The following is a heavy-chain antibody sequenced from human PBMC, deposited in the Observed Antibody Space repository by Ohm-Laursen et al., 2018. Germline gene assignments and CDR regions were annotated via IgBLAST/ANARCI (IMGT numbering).Heavy chain of an antibody. CDR3: ARGISDGSSSLHDYFDY. D-gene: IGHD6-13*01. J-gene: IGHJ4*02. Sequence: SDTLSLTCTVSGGPISSYYWSWIRQPAGKGLEWIGRIYTSGSTNYNPSLKSRVTMSVDTSKNQFSLKLSSVTAADTAVYYCARGISDGSSSLHDYFDYWGQGTLVTVSS. CDR2: IYTSGST. V-gene: IGHV4-4*07. CDR1: GGPISSYY.